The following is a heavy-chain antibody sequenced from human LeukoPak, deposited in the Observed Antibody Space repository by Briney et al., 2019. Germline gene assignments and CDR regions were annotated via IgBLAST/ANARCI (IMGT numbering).Heavy chain of an antibody. CDR3: ARNGDPYYFDY. CDR2: IYYSGST. Sequence: SETLSLTCTVSGGSISIYYWSWIRQPPGKGLEWIGYIYYSGSTNYNPSLKSRVTISVDTSKNQFSLKLSSVTAADTAVYYCARNGDPYYFDYWGQGTLVTVSS. J-gene: IGHJ4*02. D-gene: IGHD4-17*01. CDR1: GGSISIYY. V-gene: IGHV4-59*01.